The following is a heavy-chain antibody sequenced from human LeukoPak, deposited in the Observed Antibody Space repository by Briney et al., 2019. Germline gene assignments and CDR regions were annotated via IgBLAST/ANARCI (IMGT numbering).Heavy chain of an antibody. J-gene: IGHJ4*02. CDR3: ARDDSIAVAGLLDY. D-gene: IGHD6-19*01. V-gene: IGHV3-7*01. CDR2: IKQDGSEK. Sequence: GGSLRLSCAASGFTFSSYWMGWVRQAPGKGLEWVANIKQDGSEKYYVDSVKGRFTISRDNAKNSLYLQMNSLRAEDTAVYYCARDDSIAVAGLLDYWGQGTLVTVSS. CDR1: GFTFSSYW.